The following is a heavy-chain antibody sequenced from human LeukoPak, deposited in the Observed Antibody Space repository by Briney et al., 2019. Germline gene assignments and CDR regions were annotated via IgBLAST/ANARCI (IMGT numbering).Heavy chain of an antibody. CDR2: IYHSGST. J-gene: IGHJ5*02. CDR1: GGSISSGGYY. D-gene: IGHD6-13*01. V-gene: IGHV4-30-2*01. CDR3: ARGGRAYSSSWYPNWFDP. Sequence: SETLSLTCTVSGGSISSGGYYWSWIRQPPGKGPEWIGYIYHSGSTYYNPSLKSRVTISVDRSKNQFSLKLSSVTAADTAVYYCARGGRAYSSSWYPNWFDPWGQGTLVTVSS.